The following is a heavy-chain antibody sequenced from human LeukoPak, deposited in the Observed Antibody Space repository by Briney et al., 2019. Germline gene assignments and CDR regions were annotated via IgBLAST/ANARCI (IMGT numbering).Heavy chain of an antibody. CDR2: ISSSSSYI. CDR1: GFTFSSYA. D-gene: IGHD5-18*01. J-gene: IGHJ4*02. CDR3: ARDGNTAMVTGDFDY. Sequence: GKSLRLSCEASGFTFSSYAMHWVRQAPGKGLEWVSSISSSSSYIYYADSVKGRFTISRDNAKNSLYLQMNSLRAEDTAVYYCARDGNTAMVTGDFDYWGQGTLVTVSS. V-gene: IGHV3-21*01.